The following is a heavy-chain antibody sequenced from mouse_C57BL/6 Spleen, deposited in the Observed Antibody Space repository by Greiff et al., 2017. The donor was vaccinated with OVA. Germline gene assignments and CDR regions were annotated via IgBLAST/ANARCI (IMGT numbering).Heavy chain of an antibody. CDR1: GYTFTSYW. V-gene: IGHV1-52*01. D-gene: IGHD4-1*01. CDR3: ARSGNWADWYFGV. CDR2: IDPSDSET. J-gene: IGHJ1*03. Sequence: QVQLQQPGAELVRPGSSVKLSCKASGYTFTSYWMHWVKQRPIQGLEWIGNIDPSDSETHYNQKFKDKATLTVDKSSSTAYMQLSSLTSEDSAVYYCARSGNWADWYFGVWGTGTTVTVSS.